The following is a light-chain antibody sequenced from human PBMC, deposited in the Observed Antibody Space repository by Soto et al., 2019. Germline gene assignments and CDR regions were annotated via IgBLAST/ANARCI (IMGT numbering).Light chain of an antibody. CDR3: QQYGSSPLL. CDR1: QSVSSSD. Sequence: EIVLTQSPGTLSLSPVERATLSCRARQSVSSSDLAWYQQKPGQAPRLLIYGASSRTTVIPDRFNGNGSGIDFTLTISSAEHEDLAVYYCQQYGSSPLLFGGGPKVEI. V-gene: IGKV3-20*01. CDR2: GAS. J-gene: IGKJ4*01.